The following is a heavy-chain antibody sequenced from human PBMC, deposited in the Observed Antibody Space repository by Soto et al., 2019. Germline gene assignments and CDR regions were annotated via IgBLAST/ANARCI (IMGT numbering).Heavy chain of an antibody. J-gene: IGHJ1*01. CDR3: ARGGYGDYVAY. CDR1: GGSISSGGYS. V-gene: IGHV4-30-2*01. CDR2: IYHSGST. Sequence: SETLSLTCAVSGGSISSGGYSWSWIRQPPGKGLEWIGYIYHSGSTYYNPSLKSRVTISVDRSKNQFSLKLSSVTAADTAVYYCARGGYGDYVAYWGQGTLVLVSS. D-gene: IGHD4-17*01.